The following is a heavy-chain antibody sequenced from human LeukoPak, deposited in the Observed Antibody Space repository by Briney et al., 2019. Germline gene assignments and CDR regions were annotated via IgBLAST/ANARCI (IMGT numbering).Heavy chain of an antibody. V-gene: IGHV3-21*01. CDR3: ARPDYGDYAPLYGMDV. J-gene: IGHJ6*02. CDR1: GFTFSSYS. CDR2: ISSSSSYI. D-gene: IGHD4-17*01. Sequence: GGSLRLSCAASGFTFSSYSMNWVRQAPGKGLEWVSSISSSSSYIYYADSVKGRFTISRDNAKNSLYLQMNSLRAEDTAVYYCARPDYGDYAPLYGMDVWGQGTTVTVSS.